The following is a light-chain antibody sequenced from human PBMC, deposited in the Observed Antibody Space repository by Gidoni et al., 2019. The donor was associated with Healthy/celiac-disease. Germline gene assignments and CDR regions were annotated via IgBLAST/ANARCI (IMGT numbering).Light chain of an antibody. V-gene: IGKV1-39*01. Sequence: DIQMTQSPSSLSASVGDRVTITCRASQSISSYLNWYQQKPGKAPKLLIYAASSLQSGVPSRFSGSGSGTDFTLTISSLHPEDFATYYCQQSYSTPQVTFGQGTKVEIK. J-gene: IGKJ1*01. CDR3: QQSYSTPQVT. CDR1: QSISSY. CDR2: AAS.